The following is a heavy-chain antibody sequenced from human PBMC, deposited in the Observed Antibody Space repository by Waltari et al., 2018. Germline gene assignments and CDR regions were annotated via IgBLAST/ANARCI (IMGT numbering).Heavy chain of an antibody. CDR1: GFIFRNYW. Sequence: EERLVESGGGVVQPGGSLSLFGTASGFIFRNYWMRWLRQAPGKGLEWVANIKEDGSDEYYVGSVKGRFTNSRDNSKNSLYLQMNSLTVEDTALYCCARGAYNHAFDSWGQGTMVTVSA. CDR2: IKEDGSDE. V-gene: IGHV3-7*01. J-gene: IGHJ3*01. D-gene: IGHD2-21*01. CDR3: ARGAYNHAFDS.